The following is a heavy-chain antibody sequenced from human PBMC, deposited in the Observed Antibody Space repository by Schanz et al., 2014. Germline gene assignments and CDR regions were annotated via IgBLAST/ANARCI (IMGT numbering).Heavy chain of an antibody. Sequence: QVHLQESGPGLVKPSETLSLNCDVSGDSIASNHLWSWVRQPPGKGLEWIGEIYHNGRTNYSPSLEGRVTISVDKPKNRFSLRLISVTAADTAVYFCARQYQDGSGSYDGDFWGQGTLVTVSS. CDR3: ARQYQDGSGSYDGDF. CDR2: IYHNGRT. CDR1: GDSIASNHL. D-gene: IGHD3-10*01. J-gene: IGHJ4*02. V-gene: IGHV4-4*02.